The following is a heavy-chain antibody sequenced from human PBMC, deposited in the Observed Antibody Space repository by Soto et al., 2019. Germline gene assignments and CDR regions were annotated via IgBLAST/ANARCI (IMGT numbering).Heavy chain of an antibody. J-gene: IGHJ4*02. CDR2: ISAHNGNT. D-gene: IGHD1-1*01. Sequence: QVHLVQSGAEVKKPGASVKVSCKASGYTFTSYGITWVRQAPGQGLEWMGWISAHNGNTDYAQKLQGRVIVTRDTSTCTAYMRLRSLISDDSAVSCCARGRYGDYWRQGALVTVSS. CDR3: ARGRYGDY. CDR1: GYTFTSYG. V-gene: IGHV1-18*01.